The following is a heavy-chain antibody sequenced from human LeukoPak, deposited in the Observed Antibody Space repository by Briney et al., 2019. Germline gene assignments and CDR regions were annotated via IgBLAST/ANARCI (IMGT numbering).Heavy chain of an antibody. J-gene: IGHJ3*02. CDR1: GFTFSDYY. D-gene: IGHD6-13*01. CDR2: ISSSSSYI. Sequence: PGGSLRLSCAASGFTFSDYYMNWVRQAPGKGLEWVSSISSSSSYIYYADSVKGRFTISRDNAKNSLYLQMNSLRAEDTAVYYCARAFTAGRYAFDIWGQGTMVTVSS. CDR3: ARAFTAGRYAFDI. V-gene: IGHV3-21*01.